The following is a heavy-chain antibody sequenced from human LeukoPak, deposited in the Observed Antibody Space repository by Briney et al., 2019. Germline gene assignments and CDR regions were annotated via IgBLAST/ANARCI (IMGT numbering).Heavy chain of an antibody. CDR3: VLGGLRLGEFPDY. CDR1: GFTFSNAW. Sequence: GGSLRLSCAAPGFTFSNAWMTWVRQAPGKGLEWVGRSKGEIDGGTTDYSAPVKGRFTISRDYSQNTLYLQMNSLKTEDTAVDYCVLGGLRLGEFPDYWGQGTLVTVSS. D-gene: IGHD3-16*01. V-gene: IGHV3-15*01. CDR2: SKGEIDGGTT. J-gene: IGHJ4*02.